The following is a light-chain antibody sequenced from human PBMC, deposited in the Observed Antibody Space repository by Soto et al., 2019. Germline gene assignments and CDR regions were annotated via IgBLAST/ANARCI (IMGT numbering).Light chain of an antibody. J-gene: IGLJ2*01. V-gene: IGLV1-44*01. CDR1: SSNIGTNT. CDR2: SND. CDR3: ATWDDSLNGVV. Sequence: QSVLTQPPSASGTPGQRVSISCSGGSSNIGTNTVNWYQHLPGTAPKLLIFSNDERPSGVPDRFSGSKSGTSASLAISGLQSDDEAEYYCATWDDSLNGVVFGGGTKLNVL.